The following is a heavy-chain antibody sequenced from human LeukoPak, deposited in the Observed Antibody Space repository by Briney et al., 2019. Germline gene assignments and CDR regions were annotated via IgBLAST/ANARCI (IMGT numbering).Heavy chain of an antibody. CDR3: AREVEVGATGNIDY. Sequence: PGGSLRLSCAASGFTFSSYSMNWVRQAPGKGLEWVSSISSSSSYIYYADSVKGRFTISRDNAKNSLYLQMNSLRAEDTAVYYCAREVEVGATGNIDYWGQGTLVTVSS. J-gene: IGHJ4*02. CDR1: GFTFSSYS. V-gene: IGHV3-21*01. CDR2: ISSSSSYI. D-gene: IGHD1-26*01.